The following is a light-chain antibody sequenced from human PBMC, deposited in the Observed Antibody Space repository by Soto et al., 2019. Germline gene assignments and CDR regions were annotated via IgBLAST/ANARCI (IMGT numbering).Light chain of an antibody. J-gene: IGKJ1*01. V-gene: IGKV1-5*01. CDR3: QQYNSYSWT. CDR2: DAS. Sequence: DIQMTQSPSTLSASLGDRVTITCRASQSISSWLSWYQQKPGKAPKLLIYDASSLESGVPSRFSGSGSGTEFTLTISSLQPDDFATYCCQQYNSYSWTFGQGTKAAIK. CDR1: QSISSW.